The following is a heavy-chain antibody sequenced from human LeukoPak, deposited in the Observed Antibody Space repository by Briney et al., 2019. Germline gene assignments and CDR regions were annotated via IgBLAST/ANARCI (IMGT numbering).Heavy chain of an antibody. CDR2: ISSSSSYI. J-gene: IGHJ4*01. Sequence: GGSLRLSCAASGFTFSSYSMNWVRQAPGKGLEWVSSISSSSSYIYYADSVKGRFTISRDNAKNSLYLQMNSLRAEDTAVYYCARDSQLHPGSFDYWGQEPWSPSPQ. D-gene: IGHD1-26*01. CDR1: GFTFSSYS. CDR3: ARDSQLHPGSFDY. V-gene: IGHV3-21*01.